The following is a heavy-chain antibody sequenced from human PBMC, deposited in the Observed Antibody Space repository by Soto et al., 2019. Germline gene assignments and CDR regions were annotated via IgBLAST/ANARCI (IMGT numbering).Heavy chain of an antibody. V-gene: IGHV4-39*01. CDR3: ASHSGWHKKDYYGMDV. Sequence: SETLSLTCTVSGGSISSSSYYWGWIRQPPGKGLEWIGSIYYSGSTYYNPSLKSRVTISVDTSKNQFSLELSSVTAADTAVYYCASHSGWHKKDYYGMDVWGQGTTVTVSS. CDR2: IYYSGST. D-gene: IGHD6-19*01. J-gene: IGHJ6*02. CDR1: GGSISSSSYY.